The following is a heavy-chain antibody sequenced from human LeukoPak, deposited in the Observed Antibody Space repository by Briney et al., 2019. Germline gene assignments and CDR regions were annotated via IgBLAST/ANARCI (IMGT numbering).Heavy chain of an antibody. Sequence: ASVKVSCKASGYTFTSNYIHWVRQAPGQGLEWMGMIYPRDGSTSYTQKFQGRVTVTRDTSTSTVHMELSGLRSEDTAVYYCARDQEGFDYWGQGTLVTVSS. CDR3: ARDQEGFDY. J-gene: IGHJ4*02. CDR1: GYTFTSNY. V-gene: IGHV1-46*01. CDR2: IYPRDGST.